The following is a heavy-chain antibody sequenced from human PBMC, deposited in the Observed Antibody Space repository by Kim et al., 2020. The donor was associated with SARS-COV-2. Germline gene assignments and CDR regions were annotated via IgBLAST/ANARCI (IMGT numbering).Heavy chain of an antibody. CDR2: INAGNGNT. D-gene: IGHD3-10*01. J-gene: IGHJ4*02. CDR1: GYTFTSYA. CDR3: ARDLVVRGVIQTFFDY. Sequence: ASVKVSCKASGYTFTSYAMHWVRQAPGQRLEWMGWINAGNGNTKYSQKFQGRVTITRDTSASTAYMELSSLRSEDTAVYYCARDLVVRGVIQTFFDYWGQGTLVTVSS. V-gene: IGHV1-3*01.